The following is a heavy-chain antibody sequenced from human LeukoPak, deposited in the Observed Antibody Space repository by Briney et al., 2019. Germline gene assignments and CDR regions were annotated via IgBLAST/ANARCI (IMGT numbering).Heavy chain of an antibody. D-gene: IGHD3-10*01. J-gene: IGHJ3*02. CDR1: RGSISTYY. CDR3: AREGHYYASGSGAFDI. Sequence: SETLSLTCTVSRGSISTYYWNWIRQPPGKGLEWIGYIYYTGTTDYNPSLKSRVTMSVDASKNQFSLKLTSVTTADTAVYYCAREGHYYASGSGAFDIWGQGTAITVSS. V-gene: IGHV4-59*01. CDR2: IYYTGTT.